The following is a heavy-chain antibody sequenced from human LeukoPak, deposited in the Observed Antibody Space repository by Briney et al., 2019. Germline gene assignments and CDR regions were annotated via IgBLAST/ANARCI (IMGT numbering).Heavy chain of an antibody. Sequence: SETLSLTCTVSGGSISSYYWSWIRQPPGKGLEWIGYIYYSGSTNYNPSLKSRVTISVDTSKNQFSLKLSSVTAADTAVYYCAREGYSSSSGGYYYYMDVWGKGTTVTVSS. CDR3: AREGYSSSSGGYYYYMDV. CDR2: IYYSGST. D-gene: IGHD6-6*01. J-gene: IGHJ6*03. V-gene: IGHV4-59*01. CDR1: GGSISSYY.